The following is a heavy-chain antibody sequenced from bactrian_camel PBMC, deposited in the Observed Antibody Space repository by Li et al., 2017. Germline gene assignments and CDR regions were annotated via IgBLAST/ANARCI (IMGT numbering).Heavy chain of an antibody. CDR2: IDLGGGT. J-gene: IGHJ4*01. V-gene: IGHV3S26*01. Sequence: HVQLVESGGGAVQAGGSLRLSCVASGYAGRRYCMAWFRQAPGKERAGVAAIDLGGGTSYHSTVKGRFTISKDTAKNILYLQMNNLKPEDTGKYYCALERGYCHIPYADSSHWGQGTQVTVS. D-gene: IGHD1*01. CDR1: GYAGRRYC. CDR3: ALERGYCHIPYADSSH.